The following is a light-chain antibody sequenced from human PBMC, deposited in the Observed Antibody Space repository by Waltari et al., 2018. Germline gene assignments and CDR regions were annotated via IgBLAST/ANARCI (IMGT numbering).Light chain of an antibody. CDR1: SGPVSSDHY. J-gene: IGLJ3*02. Sequence: QTVVTQAPSFSVSPGGTITLTCGLSSGPVSSDHYPSWYQQTPGQAPRTLIYNTNTLSSGVPARFSGSILGEKAALTITGAQADDECAYYCALYMGGGIWVFGGGTYLTVL. V-gene: IGLV8-61*01. CDR2: NTN. CDR3: ALYMGGGIWV.